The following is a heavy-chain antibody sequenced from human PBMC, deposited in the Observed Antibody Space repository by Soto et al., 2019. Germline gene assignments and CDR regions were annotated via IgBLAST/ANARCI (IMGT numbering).Heavy chain of an antibody. V-gene: IGHV1-69*13. Sequence: AVKVSCKASGGSFSSYAISGVRQAPGQGRDGMGGVIPIFGAANYAQKFQGRGTITADEPPPPAYMELSSLRSEDPAVYYCAPEARVLRYFDWLLYAPQYYYGMDVWAQGTTVTV. CDR3: APEARVLRYFDWLLYAPQYYYGMDV. D-gene: IGHD3-9*01. CDR2: VIPIFGAA. CDR1: GGSFSSYA. J-gene: IGHJ6*02.